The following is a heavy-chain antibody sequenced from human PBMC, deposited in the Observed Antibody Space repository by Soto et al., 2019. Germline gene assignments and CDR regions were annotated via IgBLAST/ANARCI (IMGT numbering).Heavy chain of an antibody. CDR1: GFAFDSYN. Sequence: EVQVLESGGGLVQPGGSLRLSCEASGFAFDSYNMNWVRQGPGKGLEWVAGITDSGGTTYYADSVKGRFTNSRDNSRNTVFLHMNDLRVEDTALYYCAKDTFVTQPYYGVDVWGQGTTITVSS. D-gene: IGHD2-21*01. V-gene: IGHV3-23*01. CDR2: ITDSGGTT. CDR3: AKDTFVTQPYYGVDV. J-gene: IGHJ6*02.